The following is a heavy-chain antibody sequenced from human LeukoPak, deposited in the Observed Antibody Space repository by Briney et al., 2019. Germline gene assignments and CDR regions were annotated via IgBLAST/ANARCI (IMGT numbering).Heavy chain of an antibody. CDR3: AKDTYGSGNWFDP. D-gene: IGHD3-10*01. CDR2: IWYDGSNK. CDR1: GFTFSSYG. J-gene: IGHJ5*02. Sequence: GGSLRLSCAASGFTFSSYGMQWVRQAPGKGLEWVAVIWYDGSNKYYADSVKGRFTISRDNSKNTLYLQMNSLRAEDTAVYYCAKDTYGSGNWFDPWGQGTLVTVSS. V-gene: IGHV3-33*06.